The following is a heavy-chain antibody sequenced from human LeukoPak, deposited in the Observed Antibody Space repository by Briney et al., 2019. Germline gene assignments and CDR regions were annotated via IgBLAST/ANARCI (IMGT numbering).Heavy chain of an antibody. CDR3: ARSEGYSSSWSYD. CDR2: IIPIFGTA. CDR1: GGTFSSYA. J-gene: IGHJ4*02. D-gene: IGHD6-13*01. Sequence: RRASVKVSCKASGGTFSSYAISWVRQAPGQGLEWMGGIIPIFGTANYAQKFQGRVTITADKSTSTAYMELSSLRSEDTAVYYCARSEGYSSSWSYDWGRGTLVTVSS. V-gene: IGHV1-69*06.